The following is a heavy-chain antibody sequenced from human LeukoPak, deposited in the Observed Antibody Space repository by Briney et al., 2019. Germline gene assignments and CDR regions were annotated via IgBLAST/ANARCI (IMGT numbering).Heavy chain of an antibody. CDR3: VRGSGWFFGL. J-gene: IGHJ4*02. Sequence: GGSLRLSCAASQFSISYDWMHWVRQAPGKGLEWVASIKEDGRDIHYLDSVKGRFSISRDDAKNSLYLEMNTLRAEDTAVYYCVRGSGWFFGLWGQGSLVTVSS. CDR2: IKEDGRDI. CDR1: QFSISYDW. V-gene: IGHV3-7*01. D-gene: IGHD6-19*01.